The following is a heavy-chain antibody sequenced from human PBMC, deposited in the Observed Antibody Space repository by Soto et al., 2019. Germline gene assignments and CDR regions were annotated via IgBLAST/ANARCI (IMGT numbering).Heavy chain of an antibody. CDR3: ARGREGYCSSTSCDDAFDI. J-gene: IGHJ3*02. CDR2: MNPNSGNT. V-gene: IGHV1-8*01. CDR1: GYTFTSYD. D-gene: IGHD2-2*01. Sequence: QVQLVQSGAEVKKPGASVKVSCKASGYTFTSYDINWVRQATGQGLEWMGWMNPNSGNTGYAQKFQGRVTMTRNTPISTAYMELSSLRSEDTAVYYCARGREGYCSSTSCDDAFDIWGQGTMVTVSS.